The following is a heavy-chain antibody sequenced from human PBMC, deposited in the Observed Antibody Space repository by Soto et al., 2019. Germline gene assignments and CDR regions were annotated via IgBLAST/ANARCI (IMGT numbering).Heavy chain of an antibody. Sequence: QVQLVESGGGVVHPGRSLRLPWGASGINLENYGIHGVRRAQGEGREGVAVISSDGTTKSYIDSVRGRFTISRDNSRSTVFLQMNSLRREDTAMYYCVKDGGGVRYNYNIRGDSWGQGTQVTVSS. CDR3: VKDGGGVRYNYNIRGDS. D-gene: IGHD5-18*01. V-gene: IGHV3-30*18. CDR2: ISSDGTTK. J-gene: IGHJ4*02. CDR1: GINLENYG.